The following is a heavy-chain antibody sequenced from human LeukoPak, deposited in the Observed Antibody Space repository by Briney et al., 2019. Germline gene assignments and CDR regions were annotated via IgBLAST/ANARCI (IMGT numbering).Heavy chain of an antibody. V-gene: IGHV1-2*02. CDR1: GYTFTGYY. Sequence: ASVKVSCKASGYTFTGYYMHWVRQAPGQGLEWMGWINPSSGGTNYAQKFQGRVTMTRDTSISTAYMELSRLRSDDTAVYYCARDVRDGYKGVGVDYWGQGTLVTVSS. CDR2: INPSSGGT. J-gene: IGHJ4*02. CDR3: ARDVRDGYKGVGVDY. D-gene: IGHD5-24*01.